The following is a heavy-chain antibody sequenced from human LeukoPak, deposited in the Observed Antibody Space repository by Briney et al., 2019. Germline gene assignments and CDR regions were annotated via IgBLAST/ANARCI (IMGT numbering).Heavy chain of an antibody. CDR1: GYSFSSHD. CDR3: ARTHTLVVVAAPEYYFDY. V-gene: IGHV7-4-1*02. CDR2: INTNTGNP. J-gene: IGHJ4*02. Sequence: ASVKVSCKASGYSFSSHDINWVRQAPGQGLEWMGWINTNTGNPTYAQGFTGRFVFSLDTSVSTAYLQISSLKAEDTAVYYCARTHTLVVVAAPEYYFDYWGQGTLVTVSS. D-gene: IGHD2-15*01.